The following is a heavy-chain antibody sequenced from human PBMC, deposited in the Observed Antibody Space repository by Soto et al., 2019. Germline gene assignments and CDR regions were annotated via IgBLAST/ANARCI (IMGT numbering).Heavy chain of an antibody. D-gene: IGHD3-10*01. J-gene: IGHJ6*03. CDR3: ARRRYYGSGGSYYNLGGKRYYYMDV. Sequence: SETLSLTCTVSGGSISSSSYYWGWIRQPPGKGLEWIGSIYYSGSTYYNPSLKSRVTISVDTSKNQFSLKLSSVTAADTAVYYCARRRYYGSGGSYYNLGGKRYYYMDVWGKGTTVTVSS. CDR2: IYYSGST. CDR1: GGSISSSSYY. V-gene: IGHV4-39*01.